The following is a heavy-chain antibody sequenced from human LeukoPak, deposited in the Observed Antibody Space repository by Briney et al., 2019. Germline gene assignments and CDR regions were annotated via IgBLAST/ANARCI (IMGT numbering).Heavy chain of an antibody. V-gene: IGHV3-23*01. CDR3: AKPVTWTEIIDY. J-gene: IGHJ4*02. Sequence: PGGSLRLSCAASGFSFGTYAMNWVRQAPGKGLEWVSGISSSGKTIYYDDSVKGRFAISRDNSKNTLYLQMNSLRAEDTAMYYCAKPVTWTEIIDYWGQGTLVTVSS. D-gene: IGHD2-21*02. CDR1: GFSFGTYA. CDR2: ISSSGKTI.